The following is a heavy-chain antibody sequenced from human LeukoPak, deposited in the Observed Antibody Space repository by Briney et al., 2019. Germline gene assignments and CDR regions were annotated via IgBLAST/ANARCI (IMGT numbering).Heavy chain of an antibody. CDR1: GFTFSDYY. Sequence: GGSLRLSCAASGFTFSDYYMSWIRQAPGKGLEWVSYISSSSSYTNYADSVKGRFTISRDNAKNSLYLQMNSLRAADTAVYYCARGGGNSGYYFDFWGQGTLVTVSS. CDR2: ISSSSSYT. V-gene: IGHV3-11*06. J-gene: IGHJ4*02. D-gene: IGHD4-23*01. CDR3: ARGGGNSGYYFDF.